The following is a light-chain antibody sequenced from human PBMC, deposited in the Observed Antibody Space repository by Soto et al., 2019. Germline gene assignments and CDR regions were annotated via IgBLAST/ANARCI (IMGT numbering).Light chain of an antibody. J-gene: IGKJ1*01. CDR1: QSGSSN. CDR3: QKYNNLPRT. Sequence: EIVMTQSPATLSVSPGERATLSCRASQSGSSNLAWYQQKPCQAPRLLIYGASTRDTGIPARFSGSGSGTEFTLTISSLQSEDFAVYYCQKYNNLPRTFGQGTKVEIK. V-gene: IGKV3-15*01. CDR2: GAS.